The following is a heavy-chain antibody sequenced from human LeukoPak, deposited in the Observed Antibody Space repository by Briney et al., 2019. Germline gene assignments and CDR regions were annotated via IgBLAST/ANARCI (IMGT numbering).Heavy chain of an antibody. J-gene: IGHJ3*02. Sequence: GGSLRLSCAASGFTFSSYSMNWVRQAPGKGLEWVSSISSSSSYIYYADSVKGRFTISRDNSKNTLYLQMNSLRAEDTAVYYCAKARLELVDAFDIWGQGTMVTVSS. V-gene: IGHV3-21*04. CDR3: AKARLELVDAFDI. D-gene: IGHD1-7*01. CDR1: GFTFSSYS. CDR2: ISSSSSYI.